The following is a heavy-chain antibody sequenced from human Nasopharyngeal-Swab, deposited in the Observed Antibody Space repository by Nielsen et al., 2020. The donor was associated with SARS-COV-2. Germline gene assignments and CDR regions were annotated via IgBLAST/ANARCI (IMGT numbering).Heavy chain of an antibody. CDR3: AREHIFGVVSYYYGMDV. J-gene: IGHJ6*02. Sequence: GESLKISCAASGFTFSSYAMHWVRQAPGKGLEWVAVISYDGSNKYYADSVKGRFTISRDNSKNTLYLQMNSLRAEDTAVYYCAREHIFGVVSYYYGMDVWGQGTTVTVSS. CDR2: ISYDGSNK. D-gene: IGHD3-3*02. CDR1: GFTFSSYA. V-gene: IGHV3-30-3*01.